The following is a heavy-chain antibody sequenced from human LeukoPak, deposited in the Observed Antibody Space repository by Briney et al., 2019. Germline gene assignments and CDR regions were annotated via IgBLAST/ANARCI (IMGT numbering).Heavy chain of an antibody. CDR1: GYTLTGYY. D-gene: IGHD5-12*01. V-gene: IGHV1-2*02. CDR2: INPNSGCT. CDR3: ARVSPIVATWFDP. Sequence: ASVKVSCKASGYTLTGYYMHWVRQAPGEGLEWMGWINPNSGCTNYAQKFQGRVTMTRDTSISTAYMELSRLRSDDTAVYYCARVSPIVATWFDPWGQGTLVTVSS. J-gene: IGHJ5*02.